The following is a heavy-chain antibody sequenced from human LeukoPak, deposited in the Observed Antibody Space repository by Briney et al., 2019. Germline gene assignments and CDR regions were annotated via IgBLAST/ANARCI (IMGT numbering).Heavy chain of an antibody. CDR1: GFTFSSYA. J-gene: IGHJ4*02. CDR3: AKVRGVYCSSPACYYYDS. D-gene: IGHD2-2*01. Sequence: GGSLRLSCGASGFTFSSYAMSWVRQTPGRGLEWVAGVSPSGGRTLYADSVEGRFTISRDNSNDTVYLQLSSLRAEDSALYYCAKVRGVYCSSPACYYYDSWGQGTLVTVSP. CDR2: VSPSGGRT. V-gene: IGHV3-23*01.